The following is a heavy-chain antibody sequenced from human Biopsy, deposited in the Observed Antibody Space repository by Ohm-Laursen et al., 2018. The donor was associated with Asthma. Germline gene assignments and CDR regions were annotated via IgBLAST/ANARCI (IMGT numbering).Heavy chain of an antibody. Sequence: SPRLSCAASGFTFGDYWMSWVRQVPGKGLEWVANIKHDGTEKNHVDSLKGRFTISRDNAKNSLYLQMNSLRAEDTAVYYCAKRRGYSGHDNDYWGQGTLVIVSS. V-gene: IGHV3-7*01. D-gene: IGHD5-12*01. J-gene: IGHJ4*02. CDR2: IKHDGTEK. CDR3: AKRRGYSGHDNDY. CDR1: GFTFGDYW.